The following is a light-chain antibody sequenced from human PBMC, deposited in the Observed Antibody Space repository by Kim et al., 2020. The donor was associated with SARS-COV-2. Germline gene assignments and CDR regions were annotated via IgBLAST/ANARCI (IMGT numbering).Light chain of an antibody. Sequence: SYELTQPPSVSVSPGQTANITCSGHKWEEIFVFWYQQKPGQSPVVVIWQDNRRPSGIPERFSGSNSGNTATLTISGTQAMDEADYYCQAWDSNTVVFGGGTQLTAL. V-gene: IGLV3-1*01. CDR2: QDN. CDR3: QAWDSNTVV. J-gene: IGLJ2*01. CDR1: KWEEIF.